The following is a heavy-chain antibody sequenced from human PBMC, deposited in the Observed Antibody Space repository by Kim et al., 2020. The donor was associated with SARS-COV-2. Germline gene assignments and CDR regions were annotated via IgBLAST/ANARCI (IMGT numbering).Heavy chain of an antibody. CDR3: ARIIDILTGYYLSD. V-gene: IGHV3-21*01. J-gene: IGHJ4*02. Sequence: GGSLRLSCAASGFTFRNYNMNWVRQAPGKGLEWVSSISSSSSYIYYADSMRGRFTISRDNAKNSLYLQMNSLRAEDTAVYYCARIIDILTGYYLSDWGQGTLVTVSS. D-gene: IGHD3-9*01. CDR2: ISSSSSYI. CDR1: GFTFRNYN.